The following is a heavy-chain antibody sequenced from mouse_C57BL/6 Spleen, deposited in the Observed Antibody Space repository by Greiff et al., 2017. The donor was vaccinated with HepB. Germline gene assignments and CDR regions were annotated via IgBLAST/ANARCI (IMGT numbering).Heavy chain of an antibody. V-gene: IGHV1-22*01. CDR2: INPNNGGT. J-gene: IGHJ2*01. D-gene: IGHD1-1*01. Sequence: EVQLQESGPELVKPGASVKMSCKASGYTFTDYNMHWVKQSHGKSLEWIGYINPNNGGTSYNQKFKGKATLTVNKSSSTAYMELRSLTSEDSAVYYCARGGRRLDFDYWGQGTTLTVSS. CDR1: GYTFTDYN. CDR3: ARGGRRLDFDY.